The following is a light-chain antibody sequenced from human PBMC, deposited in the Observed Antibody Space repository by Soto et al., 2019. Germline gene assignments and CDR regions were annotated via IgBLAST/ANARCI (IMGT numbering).Light chain of an antibody. CDR2: DVS. CDR1: SSDVGGYNY. V-gene: IGLV2-14*01. Sequence: QSALTQPASVSGSPGQSITISCTGTSSDVGGYNYVSWYQQHPGKAPKLMIYDVSNRPSGVSNRFSGSKSGNTASLTISGLQAEDEDDYYCSSYTSSSPPVVFGGGTKLTVL. J-gene: IGLJ2*01. CDR3: SSYTSSSPPVV.